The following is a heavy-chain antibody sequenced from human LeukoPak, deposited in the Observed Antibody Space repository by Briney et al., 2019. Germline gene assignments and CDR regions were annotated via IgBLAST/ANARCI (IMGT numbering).Heavy chain of an antibody. V-gene: IGHV4-59*11. CDR2: ISYIGST. Sequence: SETLSLTCAVSDDSFSSHYWTWIRQPPGKGLGWIGYISYIGSTNYNPSLKSRVTISIDTSKNQFSLKLTSVTAADTAVFYCARDLVTVTKGFDIWGQGTMVSVSS. CDR1: DDSFSSHY. J-gene: IGHJ3*02. D-gene: IGHD4-17*01. CDR3: ARDLVTVTKGFDI.